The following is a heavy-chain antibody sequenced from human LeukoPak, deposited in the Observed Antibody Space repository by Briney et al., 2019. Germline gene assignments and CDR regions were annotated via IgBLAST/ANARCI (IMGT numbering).Heavy chain of an antibody. J-gene: IGHJ6*03. CDR3: ERDGFLTFGGGTPQCDYFYYMDV. V-gene: IGHV4-59*01. CDR1: GGSISSYY. D-gene: IGHD3-16*01. Sequence: PSETLSLTCTVSGGSISSYYWTWIRQSPGKGLEWIGHIYSNGSTNYNPSLKSRVSISISKSEKQFSLKLSSVTGADTAVYDRERDGFLTFGGGTPQCDYFYYMDVWGKGTSGTVSS. CDR2: IYSNGST.